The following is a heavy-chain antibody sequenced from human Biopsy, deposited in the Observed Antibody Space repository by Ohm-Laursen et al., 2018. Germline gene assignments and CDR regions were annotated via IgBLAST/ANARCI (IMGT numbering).Heavy chain of an antibody. CDR3: ARHPTGFWFDP. V-gene: IGHV4-39*01. Sequence: GTLSLTCTVSGGSVSSNVAYWAWLRQPPGKGLESIGSIFYSGITYYNPSLKSRVTMSVDTSKHQFSLNLTYVTAADTAVYYCARHPTGFWFDPWGQGTLVIVSS. CDR2: IFYSGIT. J-gene: IGHJ5*02. CDR1: GGSVSSNVAY.